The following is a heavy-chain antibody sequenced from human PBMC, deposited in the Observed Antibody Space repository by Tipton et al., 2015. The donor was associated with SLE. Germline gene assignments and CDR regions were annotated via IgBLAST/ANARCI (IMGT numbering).Heavy chain of an antibody. CDR1: GASISSGHYY. CDR2: IYHSGST. V-gene: IGHV4-30-4*08. Sequence: TLSLTCTVSGASISSGHYYWSWIRQVPGKGLEWIGYIYHSGSTYYNPSLKSRVTISVDTSKNQFSLKLSSVTAADTAVYYCARGTWGGEQTHYYYYMDVWGKGTTITVSS. J-gene: IGHJ6*03. D-gene: IGHD7-27*01. CDR3: ARGTWGGEQTHYYYYMDV.